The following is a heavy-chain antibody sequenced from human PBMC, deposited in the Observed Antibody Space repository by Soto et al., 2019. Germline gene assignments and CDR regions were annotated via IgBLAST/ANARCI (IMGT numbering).Heavy chain of an antibody. CDR1: GFSFSSYG. D-gene: IGHD6-6*01. V-gene: IGHV3-30*18. Sequence: PGGSLRLSCAASGFSFSSYGMYWVRQAPGRGLEWVTVISNDGNRKYYGESVKGRFSVSRDNDKDTLYLQMNGLRPEDTGVYYCAKDRRQLSALDMWGQGTTVTVSS. CDR3: AKDRRQLSALDM. J-gene: IGHJ3*02. CDR2: ISNDGNRK.